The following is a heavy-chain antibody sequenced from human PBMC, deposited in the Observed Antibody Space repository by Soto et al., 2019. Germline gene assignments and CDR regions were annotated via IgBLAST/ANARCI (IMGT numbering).Heavy chain of an antibody. CDR2: ISAYNGNT. Sequence: ASVKVSCKASGYTFTSYGISWVRHAPRQGLEWMGWISAYNGNTNYAQKLQGTVTMTTDTSTSTAYMELRSLRSDVTAVYYCARFAHTGYDPPSLDYWGQGTLVTVSS. V-gene: IGHV1-18*01. CDR1: GYTFTSYG. D-gene: IGHD5-12*01. J-gene: IGHJ4*02. CDR3: ARFAHTGYDPPSLDY.